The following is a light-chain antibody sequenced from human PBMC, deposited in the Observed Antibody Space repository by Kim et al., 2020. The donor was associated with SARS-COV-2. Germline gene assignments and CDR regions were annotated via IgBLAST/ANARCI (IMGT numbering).Light chain of an antibody. Sequence: GKTVPISCTRSSGSIASNYVQWYQQRPGSSPTTVIYEDNQRPSGVPDRFAGSIDSSSNSASLTISGLKTEDEADYYCQSYDSSLWVFGGGTKLTVL. CDR3: QSYDSSLWV. CDR2: EDN. V-gene: IGLV6-57*01. CDR1: SGSIASNY. J-gene: IGLJ3*02.